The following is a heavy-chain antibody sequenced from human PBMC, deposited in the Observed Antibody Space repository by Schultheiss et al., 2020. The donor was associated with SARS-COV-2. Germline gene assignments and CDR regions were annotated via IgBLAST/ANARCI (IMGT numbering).Heavy chain of an antibody. CDR1: GGSVSSGSYY. CDR2: IYYSGST. J-gene: IGHJ3*02. Sequence: SETLSLTCTVSGGSVSSGSYYWSWIRQPPGKGLEWIGSIYYSGSTNYNPSLKSRVTISVDTSKNQFSLKLSSVTAADTAVYYCARAAIFEREADAFDIWGQGTMVTVSS. CDR3: ARAAIFEREADAFDI. D-gene: IGHD3-3*01. V-gene: IGHV4-61*01.